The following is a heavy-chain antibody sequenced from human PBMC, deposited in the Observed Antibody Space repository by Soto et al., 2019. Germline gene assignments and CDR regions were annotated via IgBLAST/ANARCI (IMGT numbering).Heavy chain of an antibody. CDR2: IYYSGST. Sequence: SETLSLTCTVSGGSISSYYWSWIRQPPGKGLEWIGYIYYSGSTNYNPSLKSRVTISVDTSKNQFSLKLSSVTAADTAVYYCALGGDIVVVPAAKGFDPWGQGTLVTVSS. D-gene: IGHD2-2*01. J-gene: IGHJ5*02. CDR3: ALGGDIVVVPAAKGFDP. V-gene: IGHV4-59*08. CDR1: GGSISSYY.